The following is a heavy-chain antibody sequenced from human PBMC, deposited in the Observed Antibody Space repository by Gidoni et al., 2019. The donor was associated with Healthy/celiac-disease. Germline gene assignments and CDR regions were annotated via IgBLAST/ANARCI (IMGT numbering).Heavy chain of an antibody. CDR2: IYYSGST. J-gene: IGHJ5*02. Sequence: GKGLEWIGSIYYSGSTYYNPSLKSRVTISVDTSKNQFSLKLSSVTAADTAVYYCARLEAVGHIVVVDPRGWFDPWGQGTLVTVSS. CDR3: ARLEAVGHIVVVDPRGWFDP. D-gene: IGHD2-21*01. V-gene: IGHV4-39*01.